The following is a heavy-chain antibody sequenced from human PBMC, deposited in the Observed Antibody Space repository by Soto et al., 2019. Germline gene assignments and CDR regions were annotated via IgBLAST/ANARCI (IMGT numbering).Heavy chain of an antibody. Sequence: GASVKVSSKASGYAFASYGISWVRQAPGQGLEWMGWISAYNGNTNYAQKLQGRVTMTTDTSTSTAYMELRSLRADDTAVYYCAKDRDNYYPPRFDYWGQGTLVTVSS. V-gene: IGHV1-18*01. CDR3: AKDRDNYYPPRFDY. CDR2: ISAYNGNT. J-gene: IGHJ4*02. D-gene: IGHD1-26*01. CDR1: GYAFASYG.